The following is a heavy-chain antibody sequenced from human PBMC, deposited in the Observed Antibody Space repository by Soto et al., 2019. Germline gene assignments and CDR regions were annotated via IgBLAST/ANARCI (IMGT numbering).Heavy chain of an antibody. J-gene: IGHJ6*03. V-gene: IGHV4-31*03. CDR2: IYYSGST. Sequence: TLSLTCTVSGGSISSGGYSWSWIPQHPGKGLEWLGYIYYSGSTNYNPSLKSRVTISVDTSKNQFSLKLSSVTAADTAVYYCARDRRPYYYGSGSYSTDYYYYYMDVWGKGTTVS. D-gene: IGHD3-10*01. CDR3: ARDRRPYYYGSGSYSTDYYYYYMDV. CDR1: GGSISSGGYS.